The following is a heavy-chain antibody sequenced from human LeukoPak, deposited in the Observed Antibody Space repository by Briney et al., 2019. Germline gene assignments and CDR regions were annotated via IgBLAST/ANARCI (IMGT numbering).Heavy chain of an antibody. CDR3: AGFGELTGFDY. V-gene: IGHV3-21*01. CDR2: ISSSSSHI. Sequence: TGGSLRLSCAASGFTFSSYSMNWVRQAPGKGLEWVSSISSSSSHIYYADSVEGRFTISRDNAKNSLYLQMNSLRAEDTAVYYCAGFGELTGFDYWGQGTLVTVSS. J-gene: IGHJ4*02. CDR1: GFTFSSYS. D-gene: IGHD3-10*01.